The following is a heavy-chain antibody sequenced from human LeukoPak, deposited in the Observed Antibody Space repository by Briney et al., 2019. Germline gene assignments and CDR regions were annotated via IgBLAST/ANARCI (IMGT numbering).Heavy chain of an antibody. CDR2: IYYSGST. J-gene: IGHJ4*02. CDR1: GGSISSYY. D-gene: IGHD3-9*01. V-gene: IGHV4-59*12. CDR3: ARGNFDWLALDYFDY. Sequence: PSGTLSPTCTVSGGSISSYYWSWIRQPPGKGLEWIGYIYYSGSTNYNPSLKSRVTISVDTSKNQFSLKLSSVTAADTAVYYCARGNFDWLALDYFDYWGQGTLVTVSS.